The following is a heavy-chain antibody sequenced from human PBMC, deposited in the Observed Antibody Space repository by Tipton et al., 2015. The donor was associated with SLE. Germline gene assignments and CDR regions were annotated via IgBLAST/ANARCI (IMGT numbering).Heavy chain of an antibody. Sequence: SLRLSCAASGFTFSSYWMSWVRQAPGKGLEWVANIKQDGSEKYYVDSVKGRFTISRDNAKNSLYLQMNSLRAEDTAVYYCARDVMSDYIWGSYRTSGMDVWGQGTTFTVSS. CDR2: IKQDGSEK. V-gene: IGHV3-7*01. CDR3: ARDVMSDYIWGSYRTSGMDV. D-gene: IGHD3-16*02. J-gene: IGHJ6*02. CDR1: GFTFSSYW.